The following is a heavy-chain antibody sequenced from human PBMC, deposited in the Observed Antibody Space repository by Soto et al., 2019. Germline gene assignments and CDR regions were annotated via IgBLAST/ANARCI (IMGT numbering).Heavy chain of an antibody. V-gene: IGHV3-53*01. CDR2: FESGGSI. Sequence: GGSLRLSCAASGFSVRTIYMSWVRQAPGKGLEWVSVFESGGSIYYADSVKGRFIISRDYAKNTVYLQMNSLTVEDTAVYHCARAGVTPDFFDYWGQGTLVTVSS. CDR1: GFSVRTIY. CDR3: ARAGVTPDFFDY. D-gene: IGHD2-21*02. J-gene: IGHJ4*02.